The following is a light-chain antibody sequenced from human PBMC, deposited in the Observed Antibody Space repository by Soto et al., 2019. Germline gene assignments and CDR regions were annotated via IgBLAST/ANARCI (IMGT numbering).Light chain of an antibody. Sequence: ELVLTQSPGTLSLSPGERATLSCRASQRISSSFLAWYQQKPGQPPRLLIYGASSRATDIPDRFSGRGSGTDFTLSISRLDPEEFAVYYGQQYGSSRSTFGQGTKVEI. V-gene: IGKV3-20*01. J-gene: IGKJ1*01. CDR3: QQYGSSRST. CDR1: QRISSSF. CDR2: GAS.